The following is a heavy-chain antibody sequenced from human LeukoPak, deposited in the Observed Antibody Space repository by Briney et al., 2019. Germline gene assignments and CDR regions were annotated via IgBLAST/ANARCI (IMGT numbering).Heavy chain of an antibody. V-gene: IGHV3-21*01. Sequence: GGSLRLSCAASGFALSRYNINWVRQAPGKGLEWVSSISSSSSYTYYADSVKGRFTISRDNAKNSLYLQMNSLRAEDTAVYYCARENEDTAMVTGTIDYWGQGTLLTVSS. D-gene: IGHD5-18*01. CDR2: ISSSSSYT. J-gene: IGHJ4*02. CDR1: GFALSRYN. CDR3: ARENEDTAMVTGTIDY.